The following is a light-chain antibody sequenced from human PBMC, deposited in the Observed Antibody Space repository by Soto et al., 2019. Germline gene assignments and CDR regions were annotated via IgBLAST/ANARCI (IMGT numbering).Light chain of an antibody. CDR1: QSVLYSSNNKNY. J-gene: IGKJ1*01. Sequence: DIVMTQSPDSLAVSLGERATINCKSSQSVLYSSNNKNYLAWYQQKPGQTPKLLIYWASTRESGVPDRFSGTGSGTDFTLTISSLQAEDVAVYYCQQYSSTPSTFGQGTKVEIK. CDR2: WAS. CDR3: QQYSSTPST. V-gene: IGKV4-1*01.